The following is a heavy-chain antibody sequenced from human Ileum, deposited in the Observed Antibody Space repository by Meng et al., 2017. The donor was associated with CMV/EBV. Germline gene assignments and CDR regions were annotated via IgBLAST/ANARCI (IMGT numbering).Heavy chain of an antibody. CDR1: GFTLDSFG. CDR2: IRYDGSIK. V-gene: IGHV3-30*02. J-gene: IGHJ6*02. Sequence: GGSLRLSCVASGFTLDSFGMHWVRQAPGKGLEWVAFIRYDGSIKYYAHSVKGRFTIARDNSKNTLYLQMRSLTSEDRGVDDCAKELDYMGGMDVWGQGTMVTVSS. CDR3: AKELDYMGGMDV. D-gene: IGHD4-11*01.